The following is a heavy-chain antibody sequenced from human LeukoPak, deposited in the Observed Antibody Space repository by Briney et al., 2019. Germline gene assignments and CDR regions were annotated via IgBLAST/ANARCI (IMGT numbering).Heavy chain of an antibody. CDR2: IPSDGRDK. Sequence: PGGSLRLSCAASGFTFSSYAMHWVRQAPGKGLEWVAVIPSDGRDKYHADSVKGRFTISRDNSKNTLYLQMNSLRVEDTAVYYCANHWGQFDSWGQGTLVTVSS. CDR1: GFTFSSYA. J-gene: IGHJ4*02. V-gene: IGHV3-30*04. D-gene: IGHD3-16*01. CDR3: ANHWGQFDS.